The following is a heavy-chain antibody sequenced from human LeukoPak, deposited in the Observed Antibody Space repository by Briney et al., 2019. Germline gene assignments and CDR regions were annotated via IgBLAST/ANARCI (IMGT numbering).Heavy chain of an antibody. CDR3: ARHVDSFEAVAGYYFDY. J-gene: IGHJ4*02. CDR2: IYHTGST. V-gene: IGHV4-38-2*02. D-gene: IGHD6-19*01. Sequence: PSETLSLTCTVSGYSITSGYFWGWIRRPPGKGLEWIGNIYHTGSTWYNPSLKSRVTISLDTSKNQFSLKLSSVTAADTAVYYCARHVDSFEAVAGYYFDYWGQGTLVTVSS. CDR1: GYSITSGYF.